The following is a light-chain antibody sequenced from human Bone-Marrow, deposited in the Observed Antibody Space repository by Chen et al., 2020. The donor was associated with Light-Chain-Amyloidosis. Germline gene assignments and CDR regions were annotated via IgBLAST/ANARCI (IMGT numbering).Light chain of an antibody. Sequence: SYVLTQPSSVSVAPGQTATIAWGGNNIGSTSVHGYQQTPGQAPLLVVYDDSDRPSGIPERLSGSNSGTTATLTISRVEAGDEADYYCQVWDRSSDRPVFGGGTKLTVL. CDR1: NIGSTS. CDR2: DDS. CDR3: QVWDRSSDRPV. J-gene: IGLJ3*02. V-gene: IGLV3-21*02.